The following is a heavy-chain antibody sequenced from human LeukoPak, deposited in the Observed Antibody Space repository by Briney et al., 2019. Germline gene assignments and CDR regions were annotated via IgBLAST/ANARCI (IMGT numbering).Heavy chain of an antibody. Sequence: GGSLRLSCAASGFTFSSYAMHWVRQAPGKGLEWVAVISYDGSQKYYTDSVKGRFTMSRDNSKNTLYLQMNSLRAEDTAVYYCAKDPPLTILWGKGTTVTVSS. CDR3: AKDPPLTIL. J-gene: IGHJ6*04. CDR1: GFTFSSYA. D-gene: IGHD3-3*01. V-gene: IGHV3-30-3*01. CDR2: ISYDGSQK.